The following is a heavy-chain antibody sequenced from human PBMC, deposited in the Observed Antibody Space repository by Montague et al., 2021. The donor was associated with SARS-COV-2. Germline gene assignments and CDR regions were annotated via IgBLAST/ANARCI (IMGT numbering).Heavy chain of an antibody. Sequence: SLRLSCAASGFSVSDSYMSWVRQAPGKGPEWVSIIKAGNTYYTDSVKGRFTMSRDNSENTLSLQMNSLRDEDTAVYYCARGLQRRSNFDYWGQGTLVTVSS. J-gene: IGHJ4*02. CDR3: ARGLQRRSNFDY. V-gene: IGHV3-53*01. CDR1: GFSVSDSY. CDR2: IKAGNT. D-gene: IGHD6-25*01.